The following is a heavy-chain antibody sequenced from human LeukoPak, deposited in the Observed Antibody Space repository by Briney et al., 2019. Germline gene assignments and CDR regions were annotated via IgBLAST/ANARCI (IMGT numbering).Heavy chain of an antibody. CDR2: ITGSGDRT. CDR3: ARGKTAMVNYYYYYMDV. D-gene: IGHD5-18*01. Sequence: GGTLRLSCVASGFTFTTYGMTWVRQAPGKGLEWVSGITGSGDRTYYADSVKGRFTISRDNAKNSLYLQMNSLRAEDTALYYCARGKTAMVNYYYYYMDVWGKGTTVTVSS. CDR1: GFTFTTYG. J-gene: IGHJ6*03. V-gene: IGHV3-23*01.